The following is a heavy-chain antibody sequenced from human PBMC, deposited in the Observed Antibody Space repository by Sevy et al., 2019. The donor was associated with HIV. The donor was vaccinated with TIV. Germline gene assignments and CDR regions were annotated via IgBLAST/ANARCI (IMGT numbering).Heavy chain of an antibody. D-gene: IGHD2-2*01. Sequence: GGSLRLSCAASGFTFSSYAMSWVRQAPGKGLEWVSAISGSGGSTYYADSVKGRFTISRDNSKNTLYLQMNSRRAEDTAVYYCAKGGYCSSTSCYGDGPYYYYYYMDVWGKGTTVTVSS. CDR3: AKGGYCSSTSCYGDGPYYYYYYMDV. CDR2: ISGSGGST. CDR1: GFTFSSYA. J-gene: IGHJ6*03. V-gene: IGHV3-23*01.